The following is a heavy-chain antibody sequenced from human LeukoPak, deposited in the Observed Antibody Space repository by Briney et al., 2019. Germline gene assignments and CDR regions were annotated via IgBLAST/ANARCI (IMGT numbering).Heavy chain of an antibody. CDR2: INHSGGT. D-gene: IGHD6-19*01. CDR3: ARRKGTSGWSWGSPYYFDY. Sequence: SETLSLTCAVYGGSFSGYYWSWIRQPPGKGLEWIGEINHSGGTNYNPSLKSRVTISVDTSKNQFSLRLSSVTAADTAVYYCARRKGTSGWSWGSPYYFDYWGQGTLVTVSS. J-gene: IGHJ4*02. V-gene: IGHV4-34*01. CDR1: GGSFSGYY.